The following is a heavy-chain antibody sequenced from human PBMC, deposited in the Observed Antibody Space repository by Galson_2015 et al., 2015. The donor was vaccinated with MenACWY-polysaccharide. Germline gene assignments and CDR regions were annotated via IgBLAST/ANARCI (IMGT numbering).Heavy chain of an antibody. CDR3: AREGSRIVFHAFDI. CDR1: GSRFSNSG. V-gene: IGHV3-33*01. D-gene: IGHD2-2*01. J-gene: IGHJ3*02. CDR2: IQYDGSNK. Sequence: SLRLSCAASGSRFSNSGMHWVRQAPGKGLEWVAVIQYDGSNKVYADSVKGRLTISRDSSKNTVFLEMNTLGVEDTAVYYCAREGSRIVFHAFDIWGQGTMVTVSS.